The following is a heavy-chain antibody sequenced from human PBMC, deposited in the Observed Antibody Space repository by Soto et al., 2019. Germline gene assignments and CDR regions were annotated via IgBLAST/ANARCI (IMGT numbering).Heavy chain of an antibody. CDR2: ISWNSNII. CDR1: GFTFDDYA. CDR3: AKGGPDGFCSGGRCFFDY. Sequence: EVQLVESGGGLVQPGRSLRLSCAASGFTFDDYAMHWVRRVPGKGLEWVSSISWNSNIIGYADSVKGRFTISRDNAKNSLDLRMNSLRPGDTALYYCAKGGPDGFCSGGRCFFDYLGQGTLVTVSS. J-gene: IGHJ4*02. V-gene: IGHV3-9*01. D-gene: IGHD2-15*01.